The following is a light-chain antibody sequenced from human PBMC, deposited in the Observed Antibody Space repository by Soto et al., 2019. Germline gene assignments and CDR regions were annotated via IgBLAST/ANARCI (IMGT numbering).Light chain of an antibody. CDR1: QSVASGY. CDR2: GAS. Sequence: ETVLTQSPGTLSLSAGERTTLSCRASQSVASGYLVWYQQKPGQTPTVLIYGASTRAAGIPDRFSGSGSGTDFILTISRLEPEDFAVYSCPEYESSPTFGQGTKVDIK. J-gene: IGKJ1*01. V-gene: IGKV3-20*01. CDR3: PEYESSPT.